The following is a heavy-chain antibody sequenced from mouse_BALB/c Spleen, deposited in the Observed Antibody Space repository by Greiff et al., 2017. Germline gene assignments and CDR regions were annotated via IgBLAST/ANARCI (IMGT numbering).Heavy chain of an antibody. V-gene: IGHV2-5-1*01. CDR3: AKIYGNSYAMDY. J-gene: IGHJ4*01. Sequence: VKLVESGPSLVQPSQSLSITCTVSGFSLTSYGVHWVRQSPGKGLEWLGVIWRGGSTDYNAAFMSRLSITKDNSKSQVFFKMNSLQADDTAIYYCAKIYGNSYAMDYWGQGTSVTVSS. D-gene: IGHD2-1*01. CDR1: GFSLTSYG. CDR2: IWRGGST.